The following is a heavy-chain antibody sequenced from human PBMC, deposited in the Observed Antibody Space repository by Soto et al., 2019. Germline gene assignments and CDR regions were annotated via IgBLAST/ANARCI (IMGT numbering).Heavy chain of an antibody. J-gene: IGHJ5*02. CDR3: ARDWHSSGWDP. D-gene: IGHD6-19*01. Sequence: QVQLVESGGGVVQPGRSLRLSCAASGFTFSSYAMHWVRQAPGKGLEWVAVISYDGSNKYYADSVKGRFTISRDNSKNTLYLQMNSLRAEDTAVYYCARDWHSSGWDPWGQGTLVTVSS. CDR2: ISYDGSNK. V-gene: IGHV3-30-3*01. CDR1: GFTFSSYA.